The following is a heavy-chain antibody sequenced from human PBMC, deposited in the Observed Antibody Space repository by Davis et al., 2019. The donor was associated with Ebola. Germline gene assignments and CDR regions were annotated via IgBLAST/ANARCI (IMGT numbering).Heavy chain of an antibody. J-gene: IGHJ6*02. D-gene: IGHD6-19*01. CDR1: GFTFSSYG. Sequence: PGGSLRLSCAASGFTFSSYGMHWVRQAPGKGLEWVAFIRYDGSNKYYADSVKGRFTISRDNSKNTLYLQMNSLRAEDTAVYYCAKVGRAGSSVYYYYGMDVWGQGTTVTVSS. CDR2: IRYDGSNK. CDR3: AKVGRAGSSVYYYYGMDV. V-gene: IGHV3-30*02.